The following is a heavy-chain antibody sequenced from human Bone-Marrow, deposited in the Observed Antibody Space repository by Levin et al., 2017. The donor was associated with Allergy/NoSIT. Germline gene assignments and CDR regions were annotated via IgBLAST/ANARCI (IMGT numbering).Heavy chain of an antibody. Sequence: SLKISCAASGFTFDDYAMHWVRQAPGKGLEWVSGVSWNSGGLGYADSVKGRFTISRDNAKKSLYLQMNSLRAEDTALYYCTKDDTMTSGTFDSWGQGTLVTVSS. CDR3: TKDDTMTSGTFDS. J-gene: IGHJ4*02. CDR2: VSWNSGGL. CDR1: GFTFDDYA. D-gene: IGHD3-22*01. V-gene: IGHV3-9*01.